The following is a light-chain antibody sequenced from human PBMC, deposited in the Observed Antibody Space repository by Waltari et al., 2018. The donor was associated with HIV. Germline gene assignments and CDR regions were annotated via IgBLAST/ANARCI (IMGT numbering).Light chain of an antibody. J-gene: IGKJ5*01. CDR1: HGISND. Sequence: HGISNDLAWYQQKSGEVPKLLIYGASTLRSGVSSRFRGSGSGTEFTLTINGLQPEDVASYYCQNYDSAPVAFGQGHDWRL. CDR2: GAS. V-gene: IGKV1-27*01. CDR3: QNYDSAPVA.